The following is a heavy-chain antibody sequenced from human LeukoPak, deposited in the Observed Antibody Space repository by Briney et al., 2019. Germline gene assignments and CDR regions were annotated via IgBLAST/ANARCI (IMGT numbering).Heavy chain of an antibody. D-gene: IGHD3-9*01. CDR3: ARGVFDWIFSSYWYFDI. J-gene: IGHJ2*01. Sequence: PSETLSLTCTVSDDSITSPNYYWSWVRQPAGKGLEWIGHIYTTGNTNYNPSFKSRVTMSIDTSKKHFSLKLTSVTAADTAMYYCARGVFDWIFSSYWYFDIWGRGTLVSVSS. V-gene: IGHV4-61*09. CDR2: IYTTGNT. CDR1: DDSITSPNYY.